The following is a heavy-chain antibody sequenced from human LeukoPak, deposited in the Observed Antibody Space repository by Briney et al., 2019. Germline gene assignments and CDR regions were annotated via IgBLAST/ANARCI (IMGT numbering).Heavy chain of an antibody. CDR2: IYYDGSA. Sequence: SETLSLTCTVSGGSISSRSYYWGWIRQPPGKGLEWIGNIYYDGSAYYNPSLKSRATISVDTSKNQFSLKLSSVTAADTAIYYCARDRSRWDLLPFDYWGQGALVTVSS. V-gene: IGHV4-39*07. J-gene: IGHJ4*02. CDR3: ARDRSRWDLLPFDY. D-gene: IGHD1-26*01. CDR1: GGSISSRSYY.